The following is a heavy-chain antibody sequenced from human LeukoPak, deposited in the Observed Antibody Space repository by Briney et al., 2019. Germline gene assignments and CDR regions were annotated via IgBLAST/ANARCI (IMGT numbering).Heavy chain of an antibody. D-gene: IGHD4-17*01. CDR1: GYTLTQLS. Sequence: GASVRVSCKVSGYTLTQLSMHWVRQAPGKGLEWMGGFDPEDGETIYAQKFQGRVTMTEDTSTDTACMELSSLRSEDTAVYYCATDLPSGQTTVTTMDYGMDVWGKGTTVTVSS. CDR2: FDPEDGET. V-gene: IGHV1-24*01. CDR3: ATDLPSGQTTVTTMDYGMDV. J-gene: IGHJ6*04.